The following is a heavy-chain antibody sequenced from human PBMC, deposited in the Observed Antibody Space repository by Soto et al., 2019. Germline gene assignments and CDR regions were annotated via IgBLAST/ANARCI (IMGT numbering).Heavy chain of an antibody. CDR1: GFSFSTSW. CDR3: TRDVPFPLSFYGMDV. CDR2: INGDGGMT. V-gene: IGHV3-74*01. Sequence: GGSLRLSCAVSGFSFSTSWMHWVRQAPGKGPVWVSRINGDGGMTFYADSVKGRFTTSRDNAKNTLYLQMNSLRAEDTAVYYCTRDVPFPLSFYGMDVWDQGTTVTVSS. J-gene: IGHJ6*02. D-gene: IGHD2-15*01.